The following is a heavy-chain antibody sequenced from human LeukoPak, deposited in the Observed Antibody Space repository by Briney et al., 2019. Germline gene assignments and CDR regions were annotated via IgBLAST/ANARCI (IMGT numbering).Heavy chain of an antibody. Sequence: PSETLSLTCTVSGGSISSSSYYWGWIRQPPGKGLEWIGSIYYSGSTYYNPSLKSRVTISVDTSKNQFSLKLSSVTAADTAVYYCARRVADSSGSDAFDIWGQGTMVTVSS. D-gene: IGHD3-22*01. CDR2: IYYSGST. CDR3: ARRVADSSGSDAFDI. V-gene: IGHV4-39*07. CDR1: GGSISSSSYY. J-gene: IGHJ3*02.